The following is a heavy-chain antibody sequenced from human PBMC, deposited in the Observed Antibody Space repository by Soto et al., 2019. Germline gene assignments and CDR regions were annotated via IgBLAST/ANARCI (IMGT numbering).Heavy chain of an antibody. CDR1: GYSFTSYW. J-gene: IGHJ6*02. Sequence: GESLKISCKGSGYSFTSYWIGWVRQMPGKGLEWMGIIYPGDSDTRYSPSFQGQVTISADKSISTAYLQWSSLKASDTAMYYCASLGSSRISPSDYYYYGMDVWGQGTTVTVSS. CDR3: ASLGSSRISPSDYYYYGMDV. V-gene: IGHV5-51*01. CDR2: IYPGDSDT. D-gene: IGHD6-13*01.